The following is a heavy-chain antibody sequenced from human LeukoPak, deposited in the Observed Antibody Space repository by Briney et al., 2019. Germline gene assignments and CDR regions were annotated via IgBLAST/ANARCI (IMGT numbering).Heavy chain of an antibody. J-gene: IGHJ4*02. D-gene: IGHD1-26*01. CDR3: ARGELRARFDY. V-gene: IGHV3-64*01. CDR1: GFTFSSYA. Sequence: GGSLRLSCAASGFTFSSYAMHWVRQAPGKGLEYVSAISSNGGSTYYANSVKGRFTISRDNSKNTLYLQMGSLRAEDMAVYYCARGELRARFDYWGQGTLVTVSS. CDR2: ISSNGGST.